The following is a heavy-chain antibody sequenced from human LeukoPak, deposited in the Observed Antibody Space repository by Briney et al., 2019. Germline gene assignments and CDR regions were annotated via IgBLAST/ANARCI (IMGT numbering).Heavy chain of an antibody. Sequence: GGSLRLSCAASGFTFSSYSMNWVRQAPGKGLEWVSYISSSSSTIYYADSVKGRFTISRDNAKNSLYLQMNSLRAEDTAVYYCASKGITIFGVVSNWFDPWGQGTLVTVSS. CDR2: ISSSSSTI. V-gene: IGHV3-48*01. D-gene: IGHD3-3*01. CDR1: GFTFSSYS. J-gene: IGHJ5*02. CDR3: ASKGITIFGVVSNWFDP.